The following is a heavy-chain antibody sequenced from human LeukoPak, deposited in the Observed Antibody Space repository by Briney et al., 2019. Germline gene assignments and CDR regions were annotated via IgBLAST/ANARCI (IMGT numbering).Heavy chain of an antibody. V-gene: IGHV4-31*03. CDR3: ARGEITMVRGEYYFDY. CDR2: IYYSGST. J-gene: IGHJ4*02. CDR1: GGSINSGGYY. D-gene: IGHD3-10*01. Sequence: SETLSLTCTVSGGSINSGGYYWSWIRQHPGKGLEWIGYIYYSGSTYYNPSLKSRITISVDTSKNQFSLKLSSVTAADTAVYYCARGEITMVRGEYYFDYWGQGTLVTVSS.